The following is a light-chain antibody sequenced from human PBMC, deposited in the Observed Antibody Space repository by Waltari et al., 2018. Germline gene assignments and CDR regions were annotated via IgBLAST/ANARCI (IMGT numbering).Light chain of an antibody. CDR1: SSDVGGYNY. CDR2: EVS. CDR3: SSYTSSSIPVV. Sequence: QSALTPPASVSGSPGQSITIPCTGTSSDVGGYNYVSWYQQHPGKAPKLMIYEVSNRPSGVSNRFSGSKSGNTASLTISGLQAEDEADYYCSSYTSSSIPVVFGGGTKLTVL. V-gene: IGLV2-14*01. J-gene: IGLJ2*01.